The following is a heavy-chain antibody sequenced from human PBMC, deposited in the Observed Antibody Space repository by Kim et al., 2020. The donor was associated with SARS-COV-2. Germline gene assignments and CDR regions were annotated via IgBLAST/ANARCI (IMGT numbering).Heavy chain of an antibody. CDR1: GYTFTSYG. D-gene: IGHD4-17*01. J-gene: IGHJ3*02. CDR3: ATKEGEGRGTTVTTSAFDI. Sequence: ASVKVSCKASGYTFTSYGISWVRQAPGQGLEWMGWISAYNGNTNYAQKLQGRVTMTTDTSTSTAYMELRSLRSDDTAVYYCATKEGEGRGTTVTTSAFDIWGQGTMVTVSS. CDR2: ISAYNGNT. V-gene: IGHV1-18*01.